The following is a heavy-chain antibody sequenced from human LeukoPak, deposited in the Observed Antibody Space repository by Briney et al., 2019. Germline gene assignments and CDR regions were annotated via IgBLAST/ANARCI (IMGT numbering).Heavy chain of an antibody. CDR1: GYTFTGYY. J-gene: IGHJ4*02. CDR3: ARDLNWSGYDFDY. D-gene: IGHD3-3*01. CDR2: INPNSGGT. V-gene: IGHV1-2*02. Sequence: ASVTVSCKASGYTFTGYYMHWVRQAPGQGLEWMGWINPNSGGTNYAQKFQGRVTMTRDTSISTAYMELSRLRSDDTAVYYCARDLNWSGYDFDYWGQGTLVTVSS.